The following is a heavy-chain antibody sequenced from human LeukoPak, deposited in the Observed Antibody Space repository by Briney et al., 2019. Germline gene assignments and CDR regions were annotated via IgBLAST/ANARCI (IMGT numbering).Heavy chain of an antibody. V-gene: IGHV4-38-2*02. CDR1: GYSISSGYY. CDR2: IYHSGST. Sequence: SETLSLTCTVSGYSISSGYYWGWIRQPPGKGLAWIGSIYHSGSTYYNPSLKSRVTISVDTSKNQFSLKLSSVTAADTAVYYCARSIGRALMGIAVAGTGMEYWGQGTLVTVSS. D-gene: IGHD6-19*01. J-gene: IGHJ4*02. CDR3: ARSIGRALMGIAVAGTGMEY.